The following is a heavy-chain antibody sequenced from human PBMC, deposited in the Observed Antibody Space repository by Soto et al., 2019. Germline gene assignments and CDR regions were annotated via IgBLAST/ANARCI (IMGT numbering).Heavy chain of an antibody. V-gene: IGHV1-2*02. Sequence: ASVKVSCKASGYTFTGYYMHWVRQAPGQGLEWMGWINPNSGGTNYSQKFQGRVTITRDTSASTAYMELSSLRSEDTAVYYCARGLRYFDWLLYGDWFDPWGQGTLVTVSS. J-gene: IGHJ5*02. CDR3: ARGLRYFDWLLYGDWFDP. CDR2: INPNSGGT. CDR1: GYTFTGYY. D-gene: IGHD3-9*01.